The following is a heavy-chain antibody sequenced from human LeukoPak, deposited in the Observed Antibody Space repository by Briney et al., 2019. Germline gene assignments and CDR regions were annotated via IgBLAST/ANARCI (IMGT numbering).Heavy chain of an antibody. CDR3: ARGPYCSSTSCYRETDGMDV. CDR2: ISDDGSRK. D-gene: IGHD2-2*02. V-gene: IGHV3-30*03. J-gene: IGHJ6*02. Sequence: SGGSLRLSCAASGFTFSSYGMHWVRQAPGKGLEWVTYISDDGSRKYHADSVKGRFSISRDNSKNTLYLQMNSLRAEDTAVYYCARGPYCSSTSCYRETDGMDVWGQGTTVTVSS. CDR1: GFTFSSYG.